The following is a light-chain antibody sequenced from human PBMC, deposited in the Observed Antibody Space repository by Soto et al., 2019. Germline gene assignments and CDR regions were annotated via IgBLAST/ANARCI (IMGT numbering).Light chain of an antibody. CDR2: DAS. CDR1: QSVSSY. J-gene: IGKJ4*01. CDR3: QQRVNWPPT. V-gene: IGKV3-11*01. Sequence: EIVLTQSPATLSLSPGERATLSCRASQSVSSYLAWYQQKPGQAPRLLIYDASNRAAGISARFSGGGSGTDFTLSISSLEPEDFAVYYCQQRVNWPPTFGGGTKVDIK.